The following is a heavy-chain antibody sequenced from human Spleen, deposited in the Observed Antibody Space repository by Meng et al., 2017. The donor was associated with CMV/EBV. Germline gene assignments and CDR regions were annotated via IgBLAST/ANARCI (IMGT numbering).Heavy chain of an antibody. CDR1: GFTFSSYT. CDR3: ARGLLPAAHYYYYAMDV. D-gene: IGHD2-2*01. J-gene: IGHJ6*02. Sequence: GESLKISCAASGFTFSSYTMNWVRQAPGKGLEWVSSISSSSSYIYYADSVQGRFTISRDNAKNSLYLQMNSPRAEDTALYYCARGLLPAAHYYYYAMDVWGQETTVTVSS. V-gene: IGHV3-21*04. CDR2: ISSSSSYI.